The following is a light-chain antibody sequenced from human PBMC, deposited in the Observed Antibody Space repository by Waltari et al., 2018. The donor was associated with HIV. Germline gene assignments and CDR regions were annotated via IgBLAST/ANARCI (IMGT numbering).Light chain of an antibody. J-gene: IGKJ1*01. Sequence: EIVLTQSPVFQSVSPKEKVIITCRASQRIVSTLQWSQQEPEQSPKLLVKYASQDIAGVPSRFSGSGSRTDFTLTIKSLEAEDAAAYYCQQSSSLPWTFDQGTKVEIE. CDR2: YAS. V-gene: IGKV6D-21*02. CDR3: QQSSSLPWT. CDR1: QRIVST.